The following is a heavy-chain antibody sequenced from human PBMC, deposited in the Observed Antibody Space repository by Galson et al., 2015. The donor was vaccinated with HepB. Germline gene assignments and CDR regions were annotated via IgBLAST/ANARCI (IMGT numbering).Heavy chain of an antibody. V-gene: IGHV4-39*07. Sequence: SLTCTVSGGSISSSSYCWGWIRQPPGKGLEWIGSIYYSGSTYYNPSLKSRVTISVDTSKNQFSLKLSSVTAADTAVYYCAREYSGAHPMFDPWGQGTLVTVSS. D-gene: IGHD6-19*01. CDR2: IYYSGST. J-gene: IGHJ5*02. CDR3: AREYSGAHPMFDP. CDR1: GGSISSSSYC.